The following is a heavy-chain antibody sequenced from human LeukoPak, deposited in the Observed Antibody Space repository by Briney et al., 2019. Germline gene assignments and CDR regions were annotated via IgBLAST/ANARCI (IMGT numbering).Heavy chain of an antibody. Sequence: RPSETLSLTCTVSDDSINTFYWSWIRQPPGKGLEWIGYVSYSGSTKYNPSLKSRVTISADASKSQFSLRLNSVTAADTAMYYCARPPGTGNYGWFDSWGQGTLVTVSS. V-gene: IGHV4-59*08. J-gene: IGHJ5*01. CDR3: ARPPGTGNYGWFDS. CDR1: DDSINTFY. D-gene: IGHD3-10*01. CDR2: VSYSGST.